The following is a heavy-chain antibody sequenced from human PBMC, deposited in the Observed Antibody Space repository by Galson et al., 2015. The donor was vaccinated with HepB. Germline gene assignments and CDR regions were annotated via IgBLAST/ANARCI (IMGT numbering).Heavy chain of an antibody. D-gene: IGHD3-22*01. Sequence: SLRLSCAASGFTFSSYGMHWVRQAPGKGLEWVAVISYDGSNKYYADSVKGRFTISRDNSKNTLYLQMNSLRAEDTAVYYCAKDFRRYYYDSSGYSDWGQGTLVTVSS. CDR2: ISYDGSNK. J-gene: IGHJ4*02. V-gene: IGHV3-30*18. CDR3: AKDFRRYYYDSSGYSD. CDR1: GFTFSSYG.